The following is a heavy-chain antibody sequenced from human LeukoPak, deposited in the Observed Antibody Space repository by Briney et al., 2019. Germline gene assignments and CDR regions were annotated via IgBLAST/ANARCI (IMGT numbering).Heavy chain of an antibody. V-gene: IGHV4-38-2*01. Sequence: SETLSLTCAVSGYSSSNGYYWVWIRPPPGRGLEWIGSLYHSDSAYYNTSLRSCVSMSVDTSKNQFSLILSFVTAADTAVYYCARQHDSYYYYYIDVWGSGTTVTVSS. CDR1: GYSSSNGYY. CDR2: LYHSDSA. CDR3: ARQHDSYYYYYIDV. J-gene: IGHJ6*03.